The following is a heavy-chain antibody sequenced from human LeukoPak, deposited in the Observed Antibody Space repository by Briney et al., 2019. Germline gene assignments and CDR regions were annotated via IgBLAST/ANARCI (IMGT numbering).Heavy chain of an antibody. D-gene: IGHD5-18*01. V-gene: IGHV3-30*18. J-gene: IGHJ5*02. CDR3: AKELRGYSYGLRNNWFDP. CDR2: ISYDGSNK. CDR1: GFTFSSYG. Sequence: GGSLRLSCAASGFTFSSYGMHWVRQAPGKGLEWVAVISYDGSNKYYADSVRGRFTISRDNSKNTLYLQMNSLRAEDTAVYYCAKELRGYSYGLRNNWFDPWGQGTLVTVSS.